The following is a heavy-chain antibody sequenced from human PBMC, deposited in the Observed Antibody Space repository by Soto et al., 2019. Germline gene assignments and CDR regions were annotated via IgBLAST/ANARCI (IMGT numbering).Heavy chain of an antibody. D-gene: IGHD2-8*01. V-gene: IGHV4-38-2*01. CDR3: ARYYCINGVCRYFDY. Sequence: GSLRLSCAASGFTFSSYAMSWVRQAPGKGLEWIGSIYYSGSTYYNPSLKGRVTISVDTSKNQFSLKLSSVTAADTAVYYCARYYCINGVCRYFDYWGQGALVTVSS. CDR1: GFTFSSYA. J-gene: IGHJ4*02. CDR2: IYYSGST.